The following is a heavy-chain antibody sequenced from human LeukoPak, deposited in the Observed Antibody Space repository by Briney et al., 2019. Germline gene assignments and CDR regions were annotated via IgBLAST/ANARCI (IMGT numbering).Heavy chain of an antibody. V-gene: IGHV3-23*01. Sequence: PGGSLRLSCAASGFTFSSYAMSWVRQAPGKGLEWVSAISGSGAVRYYADSVKGRFTISRDNSKNTLYLQMNSLRAEDTAVHYCAKGAHVLMVYASDPWGQGTLVTVSS. CDR1: GFTFSSYA. D-gene: IGHD2-8*01. CDR2: ISGSGAVR. J-gene: IGHJ5*02. CDR3: AKGAHVLMVYASDP.